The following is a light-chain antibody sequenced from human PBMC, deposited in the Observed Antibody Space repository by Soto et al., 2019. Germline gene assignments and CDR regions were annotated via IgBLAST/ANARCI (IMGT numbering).Light chain of an antibody. J-gene: IGKJ4*01. V-gene: IGKV1-39*01. CDR1: QSISNY. CDR2: DAS. CDR3: HQRSNWPLT. Sequence: DIQMTQSPSSLSASVGDRVTITCRASQSISNYLNWYQQKPGKAPNLLIYDASSLLSGVPSRFSGSGSGTDFTLTISSLQPEDFAVYYCHQRSNWPLTFGGGTKLEIK.